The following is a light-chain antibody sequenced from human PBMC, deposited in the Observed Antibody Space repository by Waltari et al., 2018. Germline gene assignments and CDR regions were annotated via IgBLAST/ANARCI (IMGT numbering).Light chain of an antibody. Sequence: QSLVTQPPSASGTPGQRVTISCSRSNSNIGNNPVNWYQQLPGAAPKVLIYSNNQRPSGVPDRFSGSKSGTSASLAISGLQSEDEAEDHCAVWDYKLNGVLFGGGTKLTVL. CDR2: SNN. CDR1: NSNIGNNP. CDR3: AVWDYKLNGVL. V-gene: IGLV1-44*01. J-gene: IGLJ2*01.